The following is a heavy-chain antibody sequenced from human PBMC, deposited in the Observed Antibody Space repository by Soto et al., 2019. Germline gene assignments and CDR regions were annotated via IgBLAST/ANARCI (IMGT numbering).Heavy chain of an antibody. Sequence: ASVKVSCKASGYTLTSYGISWLRQAPGQGLEWMGWISAYNSNTNYAQKLQGRVTMTTDTSTNTAHMELMGLRSDDTAVYYCARGGTIFGVVIMRYYGMDVWGQGTTVTVSS. V-gene: IGHV1-18*01. CDR1: GYTLTSYG. D-gene: IGHD3-3*01. J-gene: IGHJ6*02. CDR2: ISAYNSNT. CDR3: ARGGTIFGVVIMRYYGMDV.